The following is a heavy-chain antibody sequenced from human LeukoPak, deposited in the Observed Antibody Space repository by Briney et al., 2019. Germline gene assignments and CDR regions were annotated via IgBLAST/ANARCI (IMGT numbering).Heavy chain of an antibody. CDR3: TRDRVAGGGSHYFYHGLDV. J-gene: IGHJ6*02. Sequence: ASVKVSCKVSGYMFTSYGISWVRQAPGQGLEWMGWISGYNGNTNYAQKFQDRVTMTTDTSTSTVYMEVKSLRFDDTAVYYCTRDRVAGGGSHYFYHGLDVWGQGTTVTVSS. CDR2: ISGYNGNT. CDR1: GYMFTSYG. D-gene: IGHD6-19*01. V-gene: IGHV1-18*01.